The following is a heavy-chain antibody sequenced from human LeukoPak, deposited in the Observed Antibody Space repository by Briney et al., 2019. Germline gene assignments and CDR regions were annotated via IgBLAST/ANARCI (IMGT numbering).Heavy chain of an antibody. Sequence: GASVKVSCKASGGTFSSYAISWVRQAPGQGLEWMGGIIPIFGTANYAQKFQGRVTITTDESTSTAYMELSSLRSEDTAVYYCAVRSPLVTTFSFDYWGQGTLVTVSS. J-gene: IGHJ4*02. CDR1: GGTFSSYA. D-gene: IGHD4-11*01. CDR3: AVRSPLVTTFSFDY. CDR2: IIPIFGTA. V-gene: IGHV1-69*05.